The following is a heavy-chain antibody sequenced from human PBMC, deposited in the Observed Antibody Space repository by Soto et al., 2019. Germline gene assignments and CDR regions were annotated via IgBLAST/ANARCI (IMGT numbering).Heavy chain of an antibody. J-gene: IGHJ2*01. V-gene: IGHV3-30-3*01. Sequence: QVQLVESGGGVVQPGRSLRLSCAASGFTFSSYAMHWVRQAPGKGLEWVAVISYDGSNKYYADSVKGRFTISRDNSKNTLYLQMNSLRAEDTAVYYFARDPKSGGRVTTLVGYFDLWGRGTLVTVSS. CDR3: ARDPKSGGRVTTLVGYFDL. CDR1: GFTFSSYA. CDR2: ISYDGSNK. D-gene: IGHD4-17*01.